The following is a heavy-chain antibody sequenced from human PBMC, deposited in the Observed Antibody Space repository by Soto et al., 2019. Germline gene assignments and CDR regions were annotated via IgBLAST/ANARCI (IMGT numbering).Heavy chain of an antibody. CDR3: ARGGYCSSTSCYISYYFDY. CDR1: GYTFTSYG. J-gene: IGHJ4*02. V-gene: IGHV1-18*01. D-gene: IGHD2-2*02. Sequence: QVQLVQSGAEVKKPGASVKVSCKASGYTFTSYGISWVRQAPGQGLEWMGWISAYNGNTNYAQKLQGRVTMTTDISTSTAYMELRSLRSDDTAVYYCARGGYCSSTSCYISYYFDYWGQGTLVTVSS. CDR2: ISAYNGNT.